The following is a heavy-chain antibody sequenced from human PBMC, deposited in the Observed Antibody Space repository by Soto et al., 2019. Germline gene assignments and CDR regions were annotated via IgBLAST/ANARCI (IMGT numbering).Heavy chain of an antibody. CDR3: AKVGAYDSSGYSTEYFQH. CDR1: GFTFSSYG. J-gene: IGHJ1*01. Sequence: GGSLRLSCAASGFTFSSYGMHWVRQAPGKGLEWVAVISYDGSNKYYADSVKGRFTISRDNSKNTLFLQMNSLRAEDTAVYNCAKVGAYDSSGYSTEYFQHWGQGTLVTVS. CDR2: ISYDGSNK. V-gene: IGHV3-30*18. D-gene: IGHD3-22*01.